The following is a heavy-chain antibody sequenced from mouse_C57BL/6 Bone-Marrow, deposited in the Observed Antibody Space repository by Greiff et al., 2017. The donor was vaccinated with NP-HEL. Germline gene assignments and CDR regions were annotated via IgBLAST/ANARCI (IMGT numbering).Heavy chain of an antibody. CDR2: INPNNGGT. D-gene: IGHD4-1*01. CDR1: GYTFTDYY. CDR3: ASQELGRDWYFDV. V-gene: IGHV1-26*01. J-gene: IGHJ1*03. Sequence: VQLQQSGPELVKPGASVKISCKASGYTFTDYYMNWVKQSHGKSLEWIGDINPNNGGTSYNQKFKGKATLTVDKSSSTAYMQRRSLTSEDSAVYYGASQELGRDWYFDVWGTGATVTVAS.